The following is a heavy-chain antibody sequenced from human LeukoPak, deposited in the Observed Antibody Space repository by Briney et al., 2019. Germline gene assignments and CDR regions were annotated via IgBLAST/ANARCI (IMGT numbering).Heavy chain of an antibody. CDR2: ISYDGSNK. CDR1: GFTFSTYG. Sequence: PGGSLRLSCAASGFTFSTYGMHWVRQAPGRGLEWVAVISYDGSNKYYADSVKGRFTISRDNSKNTLYLQMNSLGAEDTAVYYCAKVFFSGSCYAASDYWGQGTLVTVSS. D-gene: IGHD1-26*01. J-gene: IGHJ4*02. V-gene: IGHV3-30*18. CDR3: AKVFFSGSCYAASDY.